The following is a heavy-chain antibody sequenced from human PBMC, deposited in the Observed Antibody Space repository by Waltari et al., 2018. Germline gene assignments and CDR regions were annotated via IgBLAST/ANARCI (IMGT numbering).Heavy chain of an antibody. D-gene: IGHD6-19*01. CDR3: ARDPEAGVSGFDY. CDR2: IYYSGST. V-gene: IGHV4-59*11. CDR1: GGSISSHY. Sequence: QVQLQESGPGLVKPSETLSLTCTVSGGSISSHYWSWIRQPPGKGLEWIGYIYYSGSTNDNPSLKSRVTISVDTSKNQFSLKLSSVTAADTAVYYCARDPEAGVSGFDYWGQGTLVTVSS. J-gene: IGHJ4*02.